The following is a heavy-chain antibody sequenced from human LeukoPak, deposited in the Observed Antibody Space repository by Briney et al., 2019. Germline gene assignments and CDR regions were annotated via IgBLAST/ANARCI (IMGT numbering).Heavy chain of an antibody. D-gene: IGHD5-12*01. CDR1: GYTLTELS. CDR2: FDPEDGET. Sequence: GASVTVSCKVSGYTLTELSMHWVRQAPGKGLEWMGGFDPEDGETIYAQKFQGRVTMTEDTSTDTAYMELSSLRSEDTAVYYCATGGGLVATILGTFFDYWGQGTLVTVSS. V-gene: IGHV1-24*01. J-gene: IGHJ4*02. CDR3: ATGGGLVATILGTFFDY.